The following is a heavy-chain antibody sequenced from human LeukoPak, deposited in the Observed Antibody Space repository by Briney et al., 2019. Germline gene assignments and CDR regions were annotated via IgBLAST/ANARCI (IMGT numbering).Heavy chain of an antibody. D-gene: IGHD6-13*01. CDR2: INPNSGGT. J-gene: IGHJ4*02. V-gene: IGHV1-2*02. CDR1: GYTFTGYY. Sequence: PGASVKVSCKASGYTFTGYYMHWVRQAPGQGLEWMGWINPNSGGTNYAQKFQGRVTMTRDTSISTAYMELSRLRSDDTAVYYCAREVQGYSSYAGSGYFDYWGQGTLVTVSS. CDR3: AREVQGYSSYAGSGYFDY.